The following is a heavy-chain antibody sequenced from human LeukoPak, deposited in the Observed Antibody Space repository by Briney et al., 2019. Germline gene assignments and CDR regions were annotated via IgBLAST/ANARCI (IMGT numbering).Heavy chain of an antibody. CDR2: ISGSGGST. D-gene: IGHD3-10*01. CDR3: AKDHDYYASGPI. Sequence: PGGSLRLSCAASGFTVSNYSMSWVRQAPGKGLEWVSGISGSGGSTYYADSVKGRFTISRDNSKNTLYLQMNSLRGEDTAVYYCAKDHDYYASGPIWGEGTMVTVSS. J-gene: IGHJ3*02. V-gene: IGHV3-23*01. CDR1: GFTVSNYS.